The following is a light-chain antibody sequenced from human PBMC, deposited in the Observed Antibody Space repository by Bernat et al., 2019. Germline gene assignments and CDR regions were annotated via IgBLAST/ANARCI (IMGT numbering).Light chain of an antibody. CDR3: CSYAGNSAWV. CDR1: NSDVGGYNF. Sequence: QSALTQPRSVSGSPGQSFTISCTGTNSDVGGYNFVSWYQQHPGKAPKLMIYDVNKRPSGIPDRFSGSKSGNTASLTISGLQAEDEADYYCCSYAGNSAWVFGGGTKVTVL. CDR2: DVN. J-gene: IGLJ3*02. V-gene: IGLV2-11*01.